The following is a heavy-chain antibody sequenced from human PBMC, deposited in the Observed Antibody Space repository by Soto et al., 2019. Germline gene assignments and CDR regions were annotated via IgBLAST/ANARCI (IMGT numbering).Heavy chain of an antibody. J-gene: IGHJ4*02. CDR1: GFTFSSYA. Sequence: PGGSLRLSCAASGFTFSSYAMSWVRQAPGKGLEWVSAISGSGGSTYYVDSVKGRFTISRDNSKNTLYLQMNSLRAEDTAVYYCAKDRGDCSSTSCWNNGGYYFDYWGQGTLVTVSS. D-gene: IGHD2-2*01. CDR2: ISGSGGST. V-gene: IGHV3-23*01. CDR3: AKDRGDCSSTSCWNNGGYYFDY.